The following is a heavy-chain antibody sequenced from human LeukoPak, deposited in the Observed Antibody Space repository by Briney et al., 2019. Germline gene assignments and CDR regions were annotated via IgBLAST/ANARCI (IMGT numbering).Heavy chain of an antibody. Sequence: PGGSLRLSCAASGFTVSSNYMSWVRQAPGKGLEWVSVIYSGGSTYYADSVKGRFTISRDNSKNTLYLQMNSLRAEDTAVYYCAKLRIGDYVWGSYRRSDYWGQGTLVTVSS. CDR3: AKLRIGDYVWGSYRRSDY. CDR2: IYSGGST. V-gene: IGHV3-53*01. J-gene: IGHJ4*02. D-gene: IGHD3-16*02. CDR1: GFTVSSNY.